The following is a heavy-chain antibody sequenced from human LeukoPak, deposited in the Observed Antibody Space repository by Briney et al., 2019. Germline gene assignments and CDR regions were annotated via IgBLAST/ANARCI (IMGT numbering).Heavy chain of an antibody. D-gene: IGHD6-19*01. J-gene: IGHJ4*02. CDR3: ARLFAYTGWYYFDY. CDR2: IYTSGST. V-gene: IGHV4-61*02. Sequence: PSETLSLTCTVSGASISSGSYYWSWIRQPAGKGLEWIGRIYTSGSTTYNPSLKSRVTISVDTSKNQFSLKLSSVTAADTAVYYCARLFAYTGWYYFDYWGQGTLVSVSS. CDR1: GASISSGSYY.